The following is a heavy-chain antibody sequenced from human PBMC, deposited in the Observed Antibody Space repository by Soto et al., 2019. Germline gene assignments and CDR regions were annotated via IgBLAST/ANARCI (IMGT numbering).Heavy chain of an antibody. CDR2: IIPIFGTA. J-gene: IGHJ6*02. Sequence: QVQLVQSGAEVKKPGSSVKVSCKASGGTFSSYAISWVRQAPGQGLEWMGGIIPIFGTANYAQKFQGRVTITADESTSTAYMEVSSLRSEDTAVYYCARDNVVVVTATLYYYYGMDVWGQGTTVTVSS. V-gene: IGHV1-69*01. D-gene: IGHD2-21*02. CDR1: GGTFSSYA. CDR3: ARDNVVVVTATLYYYYGMDV.